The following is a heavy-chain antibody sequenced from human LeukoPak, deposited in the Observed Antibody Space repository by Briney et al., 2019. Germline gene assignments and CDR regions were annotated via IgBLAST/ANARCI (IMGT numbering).Heavy chain of an antibody. V-gene: IGHV1-2*06. CDR1: GYTFTGYY. Sequence: ASVKVSCKASGYTFTGYYMHWVRQAPGQGLEWMGRINPNSGGTNYAQKFQGRVTVTRDASISTAYMELSRLRSDDTAVYYCARDRYGEEGFDPWGQGTLVTVSS. D-gene: IGHD4-17*01. CDR3: ARDRYGEEGFDP. J-gene: IGHJ5*02. CDR2: INPNSGGT.